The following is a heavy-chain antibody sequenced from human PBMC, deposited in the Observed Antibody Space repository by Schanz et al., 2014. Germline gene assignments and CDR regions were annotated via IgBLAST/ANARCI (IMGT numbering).Heavy chain of an antibody. CDR2: INPSSGTT. J-gene: IGHJ3*02. CDR3: ARGLGDERWLDLNEAFDI. V-gene: IGHV1-46*01. Sequence: QLMQSGSEVRKPGASVKVSCKASGYSFTTYGLNWVRQAPGQGLEWMGKINPSSGTTRIAQNFQGRLTVTRDTSTSTVNMELSSLRSEDTAVYYCARGLGDERWLDLNEAFDIWGQGTIVTVSS. CDR1: GYSFTTYG. D-gene: IGHD6-19*01.